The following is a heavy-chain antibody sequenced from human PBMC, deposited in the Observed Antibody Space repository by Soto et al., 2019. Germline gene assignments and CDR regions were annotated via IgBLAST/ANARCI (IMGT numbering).Heavy chain of an antibody. J-gene: IGHJ4*02. Sequence: QVQLVESGGGVVQPGRSLRLSCAASGFSFSSYAMHVVRQAPGKGLEWVAVISYARSNKYYAGSVNGRFTISRDNSKNTLYLQMKSLRAEDTAVYYCAREGDGEKDYWGQGTLVTVSS. D-gene: IGHD4-17*01. CDR3: AREGDGEKDY. CDR2: ISYARSNK. V-gene: IGHV3-30-3*01. CDR1: GFSFSSYA.